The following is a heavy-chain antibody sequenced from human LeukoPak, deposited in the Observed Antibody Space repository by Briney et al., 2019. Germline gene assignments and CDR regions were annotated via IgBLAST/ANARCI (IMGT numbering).Heavy chain of an antibody. CDR3: AADYVWGSYRGYYFDY. CDR2: IYYSGST. Sequence: SETLSFTCTVSGASISSYYWSWIRQPPGKGLEWIGYIYYSGSTNYNPSLKSRVTISVDTSKNQFSLKLSSVTAADTAVYYCAADYVWGSYRGYYFDYWGQGTLVTVSS. CDR1: GASISSYY. V-gene: IGHV4-59*01. D-gene: IGHD3-16*02. J-gene: IGHJ4*02.